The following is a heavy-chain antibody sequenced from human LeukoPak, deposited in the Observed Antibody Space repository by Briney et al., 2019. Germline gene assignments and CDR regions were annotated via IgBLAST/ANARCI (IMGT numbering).Heavy chain of an antibody. D-gene: IGHD3-3*02. CDR3: AKDLVSSSHFWSGYSPHDAFDI. CDR1: GFTFSNAW. J-gene: IGHJ3*02. Sequence: PGGSLRLSCAASGFTFSNAWMSWVRQAPGKGLEWVGRIKSKTDGGTTDYAAPVKGRFTISRDDSKNTLYLQMNSLKTEDTAVYYCAKDLVSSSHFWSGYSPHDAFDIWGQGTMVTVSS. CDR2: IKSKTDGGTT. V-gene: IGHV3-15*01.